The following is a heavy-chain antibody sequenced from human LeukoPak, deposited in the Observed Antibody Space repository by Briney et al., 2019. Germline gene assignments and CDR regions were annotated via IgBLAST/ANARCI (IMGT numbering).Heavy chain of an antibody. CDR1: GYTFRSYE. J-gene: IGHJ4*02. V-gene: IGHV1-8*01. CDR2: IHPNSGKT. CDR3: ARGHYGGNRYFDI. Sequence: ASVKVSCKASGYTFRSYEINWVRQAPGQGLEWVGCIHPNSGKTEYAQKFQGRVTMTRDTSTETAFMELSSLKFDDTAIFYCARGHYGGNRYFDIWGQGTLVTVSS. D-gene: IGHD4-23*01.